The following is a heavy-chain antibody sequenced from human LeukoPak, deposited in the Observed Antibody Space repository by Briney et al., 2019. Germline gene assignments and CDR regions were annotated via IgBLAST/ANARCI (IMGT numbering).Heavy chain of an antibody. CDR2: IYYSGST. V-gene: IGHV4-39*02. J-gene: IGHJ6*03. D-gene: IGHD6-13*01. CDR1: GGSISSSSYY. Sequence: PSETLSLTCTVSGGSISSSSYYWGWIRQPPGKGLEWIGSIYYSGSTYYNPSLKSRVTISVDTSKNQFSLKLSSVTAADTAVYYCARERGIAAVYYMDVWGKGTTVTVSS. CDR3: ARERGIAAVYYMDV.